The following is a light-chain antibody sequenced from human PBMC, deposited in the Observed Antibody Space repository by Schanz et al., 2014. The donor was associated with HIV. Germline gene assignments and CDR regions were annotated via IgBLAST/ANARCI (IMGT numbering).Light chain of an antibody. V-gene: IGLV2-14*03. J-gene: IGLJ2*01. CDR3: SSYANTDTVL. CDR2: DVS. CDR1: SGDVGSYNY. Sequence: QSVLTQPASVSGSPGQSISISCTGTSGDVGSYNYVSWYQQHPGKAPKLMIYDVSNRPSGVSSRFSGSKSGNTASLTISGLQAEDEADYYCSSYANTDTVLFGGGTKVTVL.